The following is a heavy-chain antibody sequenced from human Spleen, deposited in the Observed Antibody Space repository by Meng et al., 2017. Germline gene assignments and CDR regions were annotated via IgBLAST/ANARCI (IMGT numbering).Heavy chain of an antibody. CDR1: GGSTTSTSAY. CDR2: IGYSGTI. CDR3: ARRVHDGTGHHYFDS. J-gene: IGHJ4*02. Sequence: QLQLQESGPGLGKPSETLSLTCTVSGGSTTSTSAYWDWIRQSPAKGLEWIGTIGYSGTIVYNPSLSSRVTMTLDTSKNQFSLKLSSVTAPDTAVYYCARRVHDGTGHHYFDSWGQGTLVTVSS. D-gene: IGHD1-7*01. V-gene: IGHV4-39*01.